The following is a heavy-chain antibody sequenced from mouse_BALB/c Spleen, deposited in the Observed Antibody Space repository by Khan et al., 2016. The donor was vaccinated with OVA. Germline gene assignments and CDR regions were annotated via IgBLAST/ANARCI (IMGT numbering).Heavy chain of an antibody. CDR1: GYSITSGYA. J-gene: IGHJ2*01. Sequence: QLEESGPGLVKPSQSLSLTCTVTGYSITSGYAWNWIRQFPGNKLEWMGYISYSGVTSYTPSLKSRISITRDTSKNQFFLKLNSVTTEDTATYYLAGGNYYEYYFDYGGQGTTLTVSS. CDR3: AGGNYYEYYFDY. D-gene: IGHD1-1*01. CDR2: ISYSGVT. V-gene: IGHV3-2*02.